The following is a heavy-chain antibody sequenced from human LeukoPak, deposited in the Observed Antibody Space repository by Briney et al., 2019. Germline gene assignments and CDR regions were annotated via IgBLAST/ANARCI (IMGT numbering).Heavy chain of an antibody. J-gene: IGHJ4*02. V-gene: IGHV3-7*05. CDR3: AASSGYYFSHFDY. D-gene: IGHD3-22*01. CDR2: IKQGGSEK. Sequence: GSLRLSCAASGFPFSNYWMSWVRQAPGKGLEWVANIKQGGSEKYYVDSVKGRFTISRDNAKNSLYLQMNSLRAEDTAVYYCAASSGYYFSHFDYWGQGTLVTVSS. CDR1: GFPFSNYW.